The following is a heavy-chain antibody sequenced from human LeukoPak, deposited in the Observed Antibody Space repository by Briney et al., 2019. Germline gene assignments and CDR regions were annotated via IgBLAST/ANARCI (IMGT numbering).Heavy chain of an antibody. CDR3: ARDSRRILPSD. V-gene: IGHV3-66*01. CDR2: IYSGGST. J-gene: IGHJ4*02. CDR1: RFTFNSHA. D-gene: IGHD2-15*01. Sequence: GASLRLSCAASRFTFNSHAMNWARQAPGKGLEGVSVIYSGGSTYSADSVKGRFTISRDHSKNTLSLQMNSLRVEDTAVYYCARDSRRILPSDWGQGTLVTVSS.